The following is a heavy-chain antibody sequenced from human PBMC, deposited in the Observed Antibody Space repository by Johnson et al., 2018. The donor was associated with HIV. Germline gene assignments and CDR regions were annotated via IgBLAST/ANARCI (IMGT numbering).Heavy chain of an antibody. Sequence: VQLVESRGVLVQPGGSLRLSCAASGFTFNNAWMSWVRQAPGKGLEWVGRIKSKSDGGTTDYAAPVKGRFTLSRDDSKSTLYLQMNSLKTEDTAVYYWTAGRTYGDGGGGTKHAFDIWGQGTMVTVSS. CDR1: GFTFNNAW. D-gene: IGHD4-17*01. V-gene: IGHV3-15*01. CDR2: IKSKSDGGTT. J-gene: IGHJ3*02. CDR3: TAGRTYGDGGGGTKHAFDI.